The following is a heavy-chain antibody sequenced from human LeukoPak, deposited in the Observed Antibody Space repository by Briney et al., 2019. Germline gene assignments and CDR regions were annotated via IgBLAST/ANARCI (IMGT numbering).Heavy chain of an antibody. CDR3: ARDRRSGSYYDWFDP. D-gene: IGHD1-26*01. Sequence: AASVKVSCTASGYTFTSYGISWVRQAPGQGLEWMGWISAYNGNTNYAQKLQGRVTMTTDTSTSTAYMELRSLRSDDTAMYYCARDRRSGSYYDWFDPWGQGTLVTVSS. J-gene: IGHJ5*02. CDR2: ISAYNGNT. V-gene: IGHV1-18*01. CDR1: GYTFTSYG.